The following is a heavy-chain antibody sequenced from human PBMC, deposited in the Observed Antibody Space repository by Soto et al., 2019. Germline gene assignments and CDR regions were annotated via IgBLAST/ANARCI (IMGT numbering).Heavy chain of an antibody. CDR1: GYSFTSYW. CDR2: IYPGDSDT. J-gene: IGHJ6*02. CDR3: GATGTTTPPYYYYGMDV. V-gene: IGHV5-51*01. Sequence: PGESLKISCKGSGYSFTSYWIGWVRQMPGKGLEWMGIIYPGDSDTRYSPSFQGQVTISADKSISTAYLQWSSLKASDTAMYYCGATGTTTPPYYYYGMDVWGQGTSVTVSS. D-gene: IGHD4-4*01.